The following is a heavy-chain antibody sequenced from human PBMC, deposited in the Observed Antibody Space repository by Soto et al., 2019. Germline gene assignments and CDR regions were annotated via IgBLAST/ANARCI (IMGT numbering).Heavy chain of an antibody. CDR1: GGPFNAYY. D-gene: IGHD2-21*01. Sequence: SGTLRFTGAVYGGPFNAYYWSWIRQPPGKGLEWIGAFNHSGKTNYNSALTSRVTLSVDTPKNQFSLNLTSVTAADQAVYYRVRLVVGPPNLFDPWGQGTLVTVSS. CDR2: FNHSGKT. V-gene: IGHV4-34*01. J-gene: IGHJ5*02. CDR3: VRLVVGPPNLFDP.